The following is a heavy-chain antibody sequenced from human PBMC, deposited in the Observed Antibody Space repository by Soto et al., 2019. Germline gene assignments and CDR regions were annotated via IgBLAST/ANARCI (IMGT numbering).Heavy chain of an antibody. J-gene: IGHJ5*02. Sequence: ASVKVSCKASGYTFTDYFIPWVRQVPGQGFEWMGWINPKSRGTTYAQKFQGRVTMTRDTSNSTAYMELRGLRSDDTAVYYCARVTLKAGNWFDPWGQGTLVTVSS. CDR3: ARVTLKAGNWFDP. V-gene: IGHV1-2*02. CDR1: GYTFTDYF. CDR2: INPKSRGT.